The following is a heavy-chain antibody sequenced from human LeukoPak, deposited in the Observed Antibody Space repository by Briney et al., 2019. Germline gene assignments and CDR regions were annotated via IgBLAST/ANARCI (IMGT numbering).Heavy chain of an antibody. D-gene: IGHD6-13*01. V-gene: IGHV3-23*01. Sequence: PGGSLRLSCAGSGFTFSTYAMSWVRQVPGKGLECVSDVSGRGGTTYYADSVKGRFTISRDNSKNTVFLQMNSLRADDTALYYCAKLSGVAAAGLHPFDHWGQGTLVTVSS. J-gene: IGHJ4*02. CDR2: VSGRGGTT. CDR3: AKLSGVAAAGLHPFDH. CDR1: GFTFSTYA.